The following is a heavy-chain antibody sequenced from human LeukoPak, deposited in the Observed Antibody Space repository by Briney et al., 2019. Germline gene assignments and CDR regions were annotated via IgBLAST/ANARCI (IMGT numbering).Heavy chain of an antibody. CDR2: MWYDGSNK. CDR3: ARGLPPVMKYYFDY. V-gene: IGHV3-33*01. CDR1: GFTFNSYG. J-gene: IGHJ4*02. Sequence: GGSLRLSCAASGFTFNSYGMHWVRQAPGKGLEWVAVMWYDGSNKYYADSVKGRFTISRDDSKNTLCLQMNSLRAEDTAMYYCARGLPPVMKYYFDYWGQGTLVTVSS. D-gene: IGHD4-11*01.